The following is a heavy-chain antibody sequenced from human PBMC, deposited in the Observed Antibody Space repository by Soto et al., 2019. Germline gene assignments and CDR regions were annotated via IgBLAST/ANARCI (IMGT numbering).Heavy chain of an antibody. J-gene: IGHJ5*02. V-gene: IGHV4-4*02. CDR2: IYHSGSA. CDR3: ARGSTTVVTPNWFDP. Sequence: QVQLQESGPGLVKSSETLFLTCAVSGGSITSNNLWSWIRHPPGQGLEWIGEIYHSGSANYNPSLKSRISMSVDKSKSQFTLKLNSVTAADTAVYYCARGSTTVVTPNWFDPWGQGTLVTVSS. D-gene: IGHD4-17*01. CDR1: GGSITSNNL.